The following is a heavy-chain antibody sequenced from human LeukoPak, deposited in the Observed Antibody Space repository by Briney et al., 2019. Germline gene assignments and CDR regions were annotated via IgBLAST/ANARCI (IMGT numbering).Heavy chain of an antibody. CDR1: GVTFSGYA. J-gene: IGHJ4*02. V-gene: IGHV3-30*04. D-gene: IGHD5/OR15-5a*01. Sequence: PGGSLRLSCAASGVTFSGYAMHWVRQAPGKGLEWLTVISTDGNDKHYADSVKGRFTVSRDNSKNTLFLQMNNLRTEDTAVYYCAKDKSVSADYYFDYWGQGTLVTVSS. CDR2: ISTDGNDK. CDR3: AKDKSVSADYYFDY.